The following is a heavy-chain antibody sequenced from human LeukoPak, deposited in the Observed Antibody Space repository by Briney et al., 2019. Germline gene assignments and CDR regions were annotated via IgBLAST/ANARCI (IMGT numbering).Heavy chain of an antibody. D-gene: IGHD5-12*01. J-gene: IGHJ4*02. Sequence: GGSLRLSCAASGFIFSGYDMNWVRQAPGKGLEWVSYVSNSSSPIYYADSVKGRFTISRDNAKNSLYLQMNSLRAEDTAVYYCARGGYESDYWGQGTLVTVSS. CDR3: ARGGYESDY. V-gene: IGHV3-48*04. CDR2: VSNSSSPI. CDR1: GFIFSGYD.